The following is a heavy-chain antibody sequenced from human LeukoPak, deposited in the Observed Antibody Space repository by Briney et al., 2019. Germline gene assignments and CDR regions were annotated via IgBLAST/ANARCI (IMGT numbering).Heavy chain of an antibody. D-gene: IGHD3-10*01. CDR2: INHSGST. CDR1: GGSFSGYY. J-gene: IGHJ4*02. V-gene: IGHV4-34*01. CDR3: ARSRMSITMVRGVHFDY. Sequence: SETLSLTCAVYGGSFSGYYWSWIRQPPGKGLEWIGEINHSGSTNYNPSLKSRVTISVDTSKNQFSLKLSSVTAADTAVYYCARSRMSITMVRGVHFDYWGQGTLVTVSS.